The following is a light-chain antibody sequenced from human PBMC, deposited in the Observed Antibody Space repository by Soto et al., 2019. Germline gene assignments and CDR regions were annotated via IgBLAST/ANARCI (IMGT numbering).Light chain of an antibody. Sequence: DIQMTQSPSTLSASVGDRVTITCRASQNINNWLAWYKQIPGKAPELLISDASNLERGVPSRFSASGSGTDFTLAISNLQPDDFATSYGQQYNNFSREIFGQGTKLEIK. CDR2: DAS. J-gene: IGKJ2*01. CDR1: QNINNW. CDR3: QQYNNFSREI. V-gene: IGKV1-5*01.